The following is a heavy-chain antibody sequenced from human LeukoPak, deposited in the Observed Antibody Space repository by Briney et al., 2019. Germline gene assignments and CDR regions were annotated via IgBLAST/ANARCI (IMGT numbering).Heavy chain of an antibody. J-gene: IGHJ6*02. Sequence: GGSLRLSCAASGFTFSSYAMSWVRQAPGKGLEWVSAISGSGGSTYYADSVKGRFTISRDNAKNSLYLQMNSLRAEDTALCYCAKSLAVAGAGDYYYYGMDVWGQGTTVTVSS. D-gene: IGHD6-19*01. CDR1: GFTFSSYA. CDR2: ISGSGGST. V-gene: IGHV3-23*01. CDR3: AKSLAVAGAGDYYYYGMDV.